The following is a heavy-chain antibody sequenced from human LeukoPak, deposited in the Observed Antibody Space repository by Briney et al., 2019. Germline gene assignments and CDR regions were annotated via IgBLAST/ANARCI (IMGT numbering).Heavy chain of an antibody. V-gene: IGHV1-18*01. D-gene: IGHD2-15*01. J-gene: IGHJ4*02. CDR2: ISAYNGNT. Sequence: ASVKVSCKASGGTFSSYAISWVRQAPGQGLEWMGWISAYNGNTNYAQKLQGRVTMTTDTSTSTAYMELRSLRSDDTAVYYCAREAVVAATPYYFDYWGQGTLVTVSS. CDR3: AREAVVAATPYYFDY. CDR1: GGTFSSYA.